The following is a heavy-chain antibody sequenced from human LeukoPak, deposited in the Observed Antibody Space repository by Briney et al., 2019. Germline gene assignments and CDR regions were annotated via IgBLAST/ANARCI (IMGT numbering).Heavy chain of an antibody. CDR2: FDPEDGET. CDR1: GYTLTELS. Sequence: ASVKVSCKVYGYTLTELSMHWVRQAPGKGLEWMGGFDPEDGETIYAQKFQGRVTMTEDTSTDTAYMELSSLRSEDTAVYYCATQVPANGGNWFDPWGQGTLVTVSS. CDR3: ATQVPANGGNWFDP. V-gene: IGHV1-24*01. J-gene: IGHJ5*02. D-gene: IGHD2-2*01.